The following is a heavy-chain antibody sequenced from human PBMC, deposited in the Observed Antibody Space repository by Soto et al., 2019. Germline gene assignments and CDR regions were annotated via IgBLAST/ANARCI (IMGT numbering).Heavy chain of an antibody. Sequence: PGGSLRLSCAASGFTVSSNYMSWVRQAPGKGLEWVSVIYSGGSTYYADSVKGRFTISRDNSKNTLYLQMNSLRAEDTAVYYCARELGDCISTSCPKDYYYGMDVWGQGTTVTVSS. CDR2: IYSGGST. CDR1: GFTVSSNY. D-gene: IGHD2-2*01. CDR3: ARELGDCISTSCPKDYYYGMDV. V-gene: IGHV3-66*01. J-gene: IGHJ6*02.